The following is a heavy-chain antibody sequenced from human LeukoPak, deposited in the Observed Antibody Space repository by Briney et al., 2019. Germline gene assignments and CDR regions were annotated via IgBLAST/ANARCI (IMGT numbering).Heavy chain of an antibody. CDR2: ISSSSSYI. Sequence: GGSLRLSCAASGFTFRSYSMNWVRQAPGKGLEWVSSISSSSSYIYYADSVRGRFTISRDNAKNSLYLQMNSLRAEDTAVYYCARVHNYCSSMAAAIWCEAVAGTSVGLDYWGQGTLVTVSS. D-gene: IGHD6-19*01. J-gene: IGHJ4*02. V-gene: IGHV3-21*01. CDR1: GFTFRSYS. CDR3: ARVHNYCSSMAAAIWCEAVAGTSVGLDY.